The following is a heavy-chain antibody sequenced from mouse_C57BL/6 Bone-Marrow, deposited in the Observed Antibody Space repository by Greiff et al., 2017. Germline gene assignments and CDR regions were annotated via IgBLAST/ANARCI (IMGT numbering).Heavy chain of an antibody. J-gene: IGHJ1*03. D-gene: IGHD1-1*01. Sequence: QVQLQQSGPELVKPGASVKLSCKASGYTFTSYGMHWVKQRNGKGLEWIGNINPSNGGTNYHEKFKSKATLTVDKTAITAYMQLSSLTAEDSAGYCCARGGRDLGNAHWYFDVWGTGTTVTVSS. CDR3: ARGGRDLGNAHWYFDV. CDR1: GYTFTSYG. V-gene: IGHV1-53*01. CDR2: INPSNGGT.